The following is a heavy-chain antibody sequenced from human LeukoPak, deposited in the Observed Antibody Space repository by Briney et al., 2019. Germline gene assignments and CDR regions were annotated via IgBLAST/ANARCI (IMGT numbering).Heavy chain of an antibody. CDR1: GRYW. CDR3: VSFYETY. D-gene: IGHD2/OR15-2a*01. V-gene: IGHV3-74*01. J-gene: IGHJ4*02. Sequence: GGYLRLSCAASGRYWMHLVFQAPGKGLVWVSHINSDGSWTSYADSVKGRFTISKDNAKNTVYLQMYNLRAEDTAVYHCVSFYETYWGRETLVTVSS. CDR2: INSDGSWT.